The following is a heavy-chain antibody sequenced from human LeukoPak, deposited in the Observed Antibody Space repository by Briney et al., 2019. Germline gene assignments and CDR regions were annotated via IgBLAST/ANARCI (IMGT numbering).Heavy chain of an antibody. CDR1: GFTFNNFP. V-gene: IGHV3-23*01. CDR2: INPSGGDP. D-gene: IGHD4-23*01. Sequence: PGGSLRLSCAASGFTFNNFPMSCVRQAPGEGVEWVSAINPSGGDPYFPDSVRGRFTISRDNSKNTVYLQMDSLRVEDTAVYYCARLRWEITHYWYFDLWGRGALVTVSS. J-gene: IGHJ2*01. CDR3: ARLRWEITHYWYFDL.